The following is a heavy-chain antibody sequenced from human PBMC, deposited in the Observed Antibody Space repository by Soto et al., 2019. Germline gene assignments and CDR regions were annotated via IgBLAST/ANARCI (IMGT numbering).Heavy chain of an antibody. CDR1: GYTFSSYG. D-gene: IGHD1-1*01. V-gene: IGHV1-18*01. Sequence: QVLLSQSGAEVKKPGASVTVSCKASGYTFSSYGISWVRQAPGQGLEWVGWISVHNGYTKYATELQGRVTMTTDTSTSTAYMELRSLRSDDSAVYYCARLEHNFGPHDSWGQGTLVTVTS. CDR2: ISVHNGYT. J-gene: IGHJ4*02. CDR3: ARLEHNFGPHDS.